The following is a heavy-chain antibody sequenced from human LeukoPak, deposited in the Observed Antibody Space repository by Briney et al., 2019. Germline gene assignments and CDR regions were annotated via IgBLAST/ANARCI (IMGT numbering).Heavy chain of an antibody. V-gene: IGHV4-38-2*01. CDR2: IYHSGST. D-gene: IGHD3-3*01. J-gene: IGHJ5*02. CDR1: GHSISSNYY. Sequence: PSETLSLTCSVFGHSISSNYYWAWIRQPPGKGLEWIGSIYHSGSTFYNPSLRSRVTLSVDTSENHFSLKVKSVSATDTAVYYCARHDYYHFWGTLIWFDPWGQGTLVTVSS. CDR3: ARHDYYHFWGTLIWFDP.